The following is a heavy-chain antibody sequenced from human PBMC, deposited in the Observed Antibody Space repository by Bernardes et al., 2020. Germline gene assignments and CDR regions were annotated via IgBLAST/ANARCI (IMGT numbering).Heavy chain of an antibody. CDR3: THSPPSPSYVGTRGVWYYYYGMDV. Sequence: GWSLRLSCAASGFTFSNAWMSWVRQAPGKGLEWVGRIKSKTDGGTTDYAAPVKGRFTISRDDSKNTLYLQMNSLKTEDTAVYYCTHSPPSPSYVGTRGVWYYYYGMDVWGKGTTVTVSS. CDR2: IKSKTDGGTT. J-gene: IGHJ6*04. V-gene: IGHV3-15*01. D-gene: IGHD7-27*01. CDR1: GFTFSNAW.